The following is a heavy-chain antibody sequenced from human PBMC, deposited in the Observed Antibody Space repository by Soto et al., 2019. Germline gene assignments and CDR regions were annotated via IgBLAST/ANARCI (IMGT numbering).Heavy chain of an antibody. CDR1: GFTFNDFE. CDR3: ARGCGRFNS. Sequence: EVQLLESGGGLVQPGGSLRLSCGVSGFTFNDFEMNWVRQAPGKGPEWLAYIDGSGATKKYAGSVRGRFTIFRDNPNNSLFLQMDVLGAADALTSDCARGCGRFNSWGQGTLVSVSS. CDR2: IDGSGATK. J-gene: IGHJ4*02. V-gene: IGHV3-48*03.